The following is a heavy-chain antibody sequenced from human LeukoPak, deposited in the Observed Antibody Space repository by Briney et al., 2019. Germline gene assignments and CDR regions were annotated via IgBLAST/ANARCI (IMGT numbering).Heavy chain of an antibody. Sequence: GASVKVSGKASGGTFSSYAISWVRQPPGQGLEWMGRIIPILGIANYAQKFQGRVTITADKSTSTAYMELSSLRSEDTAVYYCARDRGGDTELNWYFDLWGRGTLVTVSS. CDR2: IIPILGIA. CDR3: ARDRGGDTELNWYFDL. J-gene: IGHJ2*01. V-gene: IGHV1-69*04. D-gene: IGHD2-21*02. CDR1: GGTFSSYA.